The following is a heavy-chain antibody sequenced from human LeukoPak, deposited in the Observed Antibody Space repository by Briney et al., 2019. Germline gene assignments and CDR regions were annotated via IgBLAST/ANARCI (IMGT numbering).Heavy chain of an antibody. V-gene: IGHV4-61*01. J-gene: IGHJ4*02. Sequence: SEALSLTCTVSGGSVSSGSYYWRWLRQPPGTGLEWIGYIYYSGSTNYNPSLKSRVTISVDTSKNQFSLKLSSVTAADTAVYYCARGVSWFGVFDYWGQGTLVTVSS. CDR1: GGSVSSGSYY. D-gene: IGHD3-10*01. CDR2: IYYSGST. CDR3: ARGVSWFGVFDY.